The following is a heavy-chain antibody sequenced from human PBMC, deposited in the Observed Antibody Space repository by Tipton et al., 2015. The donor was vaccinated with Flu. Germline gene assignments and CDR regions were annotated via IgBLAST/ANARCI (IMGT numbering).Heavy chain of an antibody. D-gene: IGHD6-19*01. Sequence: MQLVQSGAEVKKPGESLKISCKGSGYSFTSNWIGWVRQMPGKGLEWMGIIYPSDSDTRYSPSFQGQVIISADKSISTAYLQWSGLKASDTAIYYCARPTVTGAGYFDYWGQGTLVTVSS. CDR3: ARPTVTGAGYFDY. V-gene: IGHV5-51*01. CDR2: IYPSDSDT. J-gene: IGHJ4*02. CDR1: GYSFTSNW.